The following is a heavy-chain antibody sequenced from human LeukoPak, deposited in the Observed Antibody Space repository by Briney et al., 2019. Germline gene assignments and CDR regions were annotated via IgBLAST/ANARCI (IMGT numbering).Heavy chain of an antibody. CDR1: GYTFSTYG. J-gene: IGHJ4*02. Sequence: ASVKVSCKTSGYTFSTYGVTWVRQAPGQGFQRMGWISGHSGNTKYAENFQGRISLTTDTSATTAYMELRSLTSDDTAVYYCARDLSSGGWTLEFDYWGQGSLVTAAS. CDR2: ISGHSGNT. CDR3: ARDLSSGGWTLEFDY. D-gene: IGHD1-1*01. V-gene: IGHV1-18*01.